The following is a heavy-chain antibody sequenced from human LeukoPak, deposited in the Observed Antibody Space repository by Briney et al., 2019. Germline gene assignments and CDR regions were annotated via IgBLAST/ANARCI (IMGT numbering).Heavy chain of an antibody. Sequence: PGRSLRLSCAASGFTFSSYGMHWVRQAPGKGLEWVAVISYDGSNKYYADSVKGRFTISRDNSKNTLYLQMNSLRAEDTAVYYCGKDPRASCIAAATEDYWGQGTLVTVSS. CDR1: GFTFSSYG. V-gene: IGHV3-30*18. J-gene: IGHJ4*02. CDR3: GKDPRASCIAAATEDY. CDR2: ISYDGSNK. D-gene: IGHD6-13*01.